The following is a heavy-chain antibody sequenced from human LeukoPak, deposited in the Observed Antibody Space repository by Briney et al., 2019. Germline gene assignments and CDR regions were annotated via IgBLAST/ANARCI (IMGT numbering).Heavy chain of an antibody. CDR1: GGSFSGYY. CDR2: INHSGST. J-gene: IGHJ4*02. D-gene: IGHD6-13*01. V-gene: IGHV4-34*01. CDR3: ARGRKGLGVYSSSWYGDY. Sequence: SETLSLTCAVYGGSFSGYYWSWIRQPPGKGLEWIGEINHSGSTNYNPSLKSRVTISVDSSKNQFSLKLSSVTAADTAVYYCARGRKGLGVYSSSWYGDYWGQGTLVTVSS.